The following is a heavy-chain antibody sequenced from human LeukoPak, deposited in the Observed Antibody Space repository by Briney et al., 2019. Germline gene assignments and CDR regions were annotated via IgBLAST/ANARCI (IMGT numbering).Heavy chain of an antibody. CDR2: IYSGGST. V-gene: IGHV3-66*01. Sequence: GGSLRLSCAASGFTVSSNYMSWVRRAPGKGLEWVSVIYSGGSTYYADSVKGRFTISRDNSKNTLYLQMNSLRAEDTAVYYCARSWYNWNYVGAFDIWGQGTMVTVSS. J-gene: IGHJ3*02. D-gene: IGHD1-7*01. CDR1: GFTVSSNY. CDR3: ARSWYNWNYVGAFDI.